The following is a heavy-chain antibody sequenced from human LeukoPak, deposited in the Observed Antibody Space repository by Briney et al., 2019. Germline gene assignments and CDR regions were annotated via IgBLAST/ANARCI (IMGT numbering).Heavy chain of an antibody. J-gene: IGHJ4*02. V-gene: IGHV3-23*01. CDR1: GFTFSSYA. D-gene: IGHD3-22*01. CDR3: AKDPHTMIVVVIPSYFDY. CDR2: ISGSGGST. Sequence: QAGGSLRLSCAASGFTFSSYAMSWVRQAPGKGLEWVSAISGSGGSTYYADSVKGRFTISRDNSKNTLYLQMNSLRAEDTAVYYCAKDPHTMIVVVIPSYFDYWGQGTLVTVSS.